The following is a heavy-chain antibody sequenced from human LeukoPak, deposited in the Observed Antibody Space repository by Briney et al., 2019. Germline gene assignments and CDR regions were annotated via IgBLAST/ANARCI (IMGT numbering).Heavy chain of an antibody. CDR2: IWYDGSNK. D-gene: IGHD6-13*01. J-gene: IGHJ4*02. CDR3: ARGSDTAAGLY. CDR1: GFPFSSYG. Sequence: PGGSLRLSCSASGFPFSSYGMHWVRQAPGKGLEWVAVIWYDGSNKYYADSVKGRFTISRDNSKNTLYLQMNSLRAEDTAVYYCARGSDTAAGLYWGQGTLVTVSS. V-gene: IGHV3-33*08.